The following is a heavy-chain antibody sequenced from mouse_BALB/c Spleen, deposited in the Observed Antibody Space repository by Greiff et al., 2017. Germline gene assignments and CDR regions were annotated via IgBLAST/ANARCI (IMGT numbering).Heavy chain of an antibody. D-gene: IGHD1-1*01. J-gene: IGHJ4*01. V-gene: IGHV2-9*02. CDR1: GFSLTSYG. CDR3: ARARSNYYGSPYYAMDY. CDR2: IWAGGST. Sequence: VHLVESGPGLVAPSQSLSITCTVSGFSLTSYGVHWVRQPPGKGLEWLGVIWAGGSTNYNSALMSRLSISKDNSKSQVFLKMNSLQTDDTAMYYCARARSNYYGSPYYAMDYWGQGTSVTVAT.